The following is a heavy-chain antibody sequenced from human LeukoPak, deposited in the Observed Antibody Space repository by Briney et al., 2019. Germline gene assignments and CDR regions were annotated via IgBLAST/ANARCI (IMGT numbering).Heavy chain of an antibody. V-gene: IGHV4-34*01. Sequence: SETLFLTCTVSGGSISSYYWSWIRQPPGKGLEWIGEINHSGSTNYNPSLKSRVTISVDTSKNQFSLKLSSVTAADTAVYYCARGCREDYVWGSYRYTCFDYWGQGTLVTVSS. CDR2: INHSGST. CDR3: ARGCREDYVWGSYRYTCFDY. J-gene: IGHJ4*02. D-gene: IGHD3-16*02. CDR1: GGSISSYY.